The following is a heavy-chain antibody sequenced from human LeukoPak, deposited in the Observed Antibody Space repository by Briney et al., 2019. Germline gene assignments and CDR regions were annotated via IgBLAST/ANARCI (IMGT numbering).Heavy chain of an antibody. Sequence: SETLSLTCTVSGYSISSGYYWGWIRQPPGKGLEWIGSIYHSGSTYYNPSLKSRVTISVDRSKNQFSLKLSSVTAADTAVYYCARGPSWIQLWYAFDIWGQGTMVTVSS. CDR1: GYSISSGYY. V-gene: IGHV4-38-2*02. CDR3: ARGPSWIQLWYAFDI. J-gene: IGHJ3*02. D-gene: IGHD5-18*01. CDR2: IYHSGST.